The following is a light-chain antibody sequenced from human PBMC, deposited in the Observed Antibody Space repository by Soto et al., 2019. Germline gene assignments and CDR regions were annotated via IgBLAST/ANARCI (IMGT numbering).Light chain of an antibody. CDR1: QSVISNY. CDR3: LQYGRSPKT. J-gene: IGKJ1*01. CDR2: GVS. V-gene: IGKV3-20*01. Sequence: EIVLTQSPATLSLSPGERATLSCRASQSVISNYLAWYQQKPGLAPRLLIYGVSIRATGIPDRFSGSGSGTDFTLTISRLEPEDFAVYYCLQYGRSPKTFGQGTKVDIK.